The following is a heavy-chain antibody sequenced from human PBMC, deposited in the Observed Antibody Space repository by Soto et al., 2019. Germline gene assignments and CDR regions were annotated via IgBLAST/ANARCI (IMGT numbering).Heavy chain of an antibody. CDR1: GFTFNTSA. D-gene: IGHD3-10*01. J-gene: IGHJ4*02. CDR3: AKGRGGSGSLTPRVDF. CDR2: ISGGGDTT. Sequence: EVQLLESGGGLVQPGGSLRLSCAASGFTFNTSAMTWVRQAPGTGLEWVSAISGGGDTTSYADSVQGRFTVSRDGSKNTLYLQMSSLRAEDTALYYCAKGRGGSGSLTPRVDFWGQGTLVTVSS. V-gene: IGHV3-23*01.